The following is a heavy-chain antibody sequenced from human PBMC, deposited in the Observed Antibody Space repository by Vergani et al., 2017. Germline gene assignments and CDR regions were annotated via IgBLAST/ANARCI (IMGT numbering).Heavy chain of an antibody. CDR1: GVTFSSYA. J-gene: IGHJ6*03. D-gene: IGHD2-2*01. CDR2: IIPIFGTA. CDR3: ARDGYFSGTSCRIHYMDV. V-gene: IGHV1-69*01. Sequence: QVQLVQSGAEVKKPGSSVKVSCKASGVTFSSYAISWVRQAPGQGLEWMGGIIPIFGTANYAQQFQDRVTITADESTSTSYMELSSLRSEDTGVYYCARDGYFSGTSCRIHYMDVWGKGTTVTVSS.